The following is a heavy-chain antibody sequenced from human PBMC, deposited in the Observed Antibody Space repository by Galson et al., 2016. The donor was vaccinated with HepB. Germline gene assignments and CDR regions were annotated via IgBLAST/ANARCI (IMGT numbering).Heavy chain of an antibody. CDR3: AKDSYGET. D-gene: IGHD5-18*01. Sequence: SLRLSCAVSGFTFNTYAMSWVRQAPGKGLEWVAVISYDGSNKYYADSVKGRFTISRDNSKNTLYLQMNSLRAEDTAVYYCAKDSYGETWGQGTLVTVSS. V-gene: IGHV3-30*18. CDR1: GFTFNTYA. J-gene: IGHJ5*02. CDR2: ISYDGSNK.